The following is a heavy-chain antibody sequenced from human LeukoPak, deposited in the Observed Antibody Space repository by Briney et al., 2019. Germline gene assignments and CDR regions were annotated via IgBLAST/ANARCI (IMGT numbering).Heavy chain of an antibody. V-gene: IGHV4-34*01. CDR2: INHSGST. CDR3: ARRTNVLRYFDWLPHRLGYFQH. D-gene: IGHD3-9*01. CDR1: GGSFSGYY. J-gene: IGHJ1*01. Sequence: SETLSLTCAVYGGSFSGYYWSWIRQPPGKGLEWIGEINHSGSTNYNPSLKSRVTISVDTSKNQFSLKLSSVTAADTAVYYCARRTNVLRYFDWLPHRLGYFQHWGQGTLVTVSS.